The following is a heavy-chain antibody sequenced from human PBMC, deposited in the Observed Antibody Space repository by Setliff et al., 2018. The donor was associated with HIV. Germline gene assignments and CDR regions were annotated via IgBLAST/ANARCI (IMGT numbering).Heavy chain of an antibody. CDR3: AREGIVATLAAFDI. V-gene: IGHV4-39*07. Sequence: SETLSLTFTVSGGSISSSSYYWGWIRQPPGKGLEWIGNIYYSGGTYYNPSLKSRVTISVDTSKNHFSLKLSSVTAADTAVYYCAREGIVATLAAFDIWGQGTMVTVSS. CDR2: IYYSGGT. D-gene: IGHD5-12*01. J-gene: IGHJ3*02. CDR1: GGSISSSSYY.